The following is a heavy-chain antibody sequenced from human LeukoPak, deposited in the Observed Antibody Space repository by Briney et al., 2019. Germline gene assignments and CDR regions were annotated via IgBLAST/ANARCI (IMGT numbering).Heavy chain of an antibody. Sequence: KASETLSLTCIVSGGSINSNSYYWGWIRQPPGKGLEWIGSIYYSGSTYYNPSLKSRVTISVDTSKNQFSLKLSSVTAADTAVYYCARDQGRWLVRTFDYWGQGTLVTVSS. CDR3: ARDQGRWLVRTFDY. D-gene: IGHD6-19*01. CDR2: IYYSGST. V-gene: IGHV4-39*07. J-gene: IGHJ4*02. CDR1: GGSINSNSYY.